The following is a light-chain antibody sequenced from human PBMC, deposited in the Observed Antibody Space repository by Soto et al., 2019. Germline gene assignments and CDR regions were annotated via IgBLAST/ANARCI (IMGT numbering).Light chain of an antibody. CDR2: DVS. CDR3: SSYTSSSTVV. CDR1: SSDVGGYNY. Sequence: QSALTQPASVSGSPGQSITISCTGTSSDVGGYNYDSWYQQHPGKAPKLMIYDVSNRPSGVSNRFSGSKSVNTASLTISGLQAEDEADYYCSSYTSSSTVVFGGGTKLTVL. V-gene: IGLV2-14*03. J-gene: IGLJ2*01.